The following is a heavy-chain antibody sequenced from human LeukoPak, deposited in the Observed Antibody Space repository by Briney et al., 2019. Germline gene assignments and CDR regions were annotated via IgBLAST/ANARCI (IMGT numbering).Heavy chain of an antibody. CDR3: ARDSGSYYSHAASDI. D-gene: IGHD1-26*01. Sequence: PSETLSLTCTACAGSISSNYWSGIRQPPGKGLEWIGYIYYSGSTNYNPSLKSRVTISVDTSKNQFSLQLSAVTAADTAVYYSARDSGSYYSHAASDIWGQGTMVTVSS. CDR1: AGSISSNY. CDR2: IYYSGST. V-gene: IGHV4-59*01. J-gene: IGHJ3*02.